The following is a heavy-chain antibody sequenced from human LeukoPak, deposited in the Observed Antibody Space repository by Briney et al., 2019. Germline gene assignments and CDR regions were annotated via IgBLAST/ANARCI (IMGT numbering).Heavy chain of an antibody. J-gene: IGHJ4*02. V-gene: IGHV3-23*01. CDR2: ISGSGGST. Sequence: GGSLRLSCAASGFTFSSYAMSWVRQAPGKGLEWVSAISGSGGSTYYADSVKGRFTISRDNSKNTLYLQMNSLRAEDTAVYYCARDSSRSQVPAAMGYWGQGTLVTVSS. CDR3: ARDSSRSQVPAAMGY. D-gene: IGHD2-2*01. CDR1: GFTFSSYA.